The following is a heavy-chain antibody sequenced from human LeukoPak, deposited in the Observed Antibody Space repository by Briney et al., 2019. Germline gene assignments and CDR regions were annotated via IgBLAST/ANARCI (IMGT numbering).Heavy chain of an antibody. Sequence: TSETLSLTCTVSGGSISSYYWSWIRQPPGKGLEWIGEINHSGSTNYNPSLKSRVTISVDTSKNQFSLKLSSVTAADTAVYYCARGPRRYCSGGSCRSIDYWGQGTLVTVSS. CDR2: INHSGST. D-gene: IGHD2-15*01. CDR3: ARGPRRYCSGGSCRSIDY. J-gene: IGHJ4*02. V-gene: IGHV4-34*01. CDR1: GGSISSYY.